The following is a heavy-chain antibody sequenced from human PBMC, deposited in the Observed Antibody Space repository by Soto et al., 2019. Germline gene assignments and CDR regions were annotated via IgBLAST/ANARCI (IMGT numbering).Heavy chain of an antibody. Sequence: EVQLLESGGGLVQPGGSQRLSCTASGFTFSSYALSWVRQAPGKGLEWVSSISGSGGSTYYADSVKGRVTISRDNSKNTLYLQMSSLRAEDTAVYYCAKESLKTPVTGPLDHWGQGTLVTVSS. CDR1: GFTFSSYA. J-gene: IGHJ4*02. D-gene: IGHD6-19*01. CDR3: AKESLKTPVTGPLDH. V-gene: IGHV3-23*01. CDR2: ISGSGGST.